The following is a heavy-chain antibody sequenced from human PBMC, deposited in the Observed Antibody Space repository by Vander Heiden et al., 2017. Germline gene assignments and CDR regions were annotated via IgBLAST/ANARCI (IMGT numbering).Heavy chain of an antibody. CDR2: ISSSSSYI. CDR3: ARDMVTADGLWGYGMDV. V-gene: IGHV3-21*01. CDR1: GFTFSSYS. D-gene: IGHD3-16*01. J-gene: IGHJ6*02. Sequence: ELQLVESEGGLVKPGGSLRLSCSASGFTFSSYSMNWVLQAPGKGLEWVSSISSSSSYIYYADSVKGRFTISRDNAKNSLYLQMNSLRAEDTAVYYCARDMVTADGLWGYGMDVWGQGTTVTVSS.